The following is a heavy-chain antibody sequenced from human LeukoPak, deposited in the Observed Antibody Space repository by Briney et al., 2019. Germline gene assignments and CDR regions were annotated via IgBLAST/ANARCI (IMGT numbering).Heavy chain of an antibody. CDR3: ARNTETAIPLPYYFDY. J-gene: IGHJ4*02. CDR2: INTGNGNT. CDR1: GYTFTSYA. V-gene: IGHV1-3*04. Sequence: ASVKVSCKASGYTFTSYAMHWVRQAPGQRLECMGWINTGNGNTKYSQKFQGRVTITRDTSASTAYMDLSSLRSEDTAVYYCARNTETAIPLPYYFDYWGQGALVTVSS. D-gene: IGHD2-21*02.